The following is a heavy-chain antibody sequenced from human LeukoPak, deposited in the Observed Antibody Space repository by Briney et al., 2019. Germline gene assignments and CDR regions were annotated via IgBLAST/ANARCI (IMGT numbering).Heavy chain of an antibody. J-gene: IGHJ6*03. V-gene: IGHV3-7*01. D-gene: IGHD1-26*01. CDR2: IKQDGSEK. CDR1: GFTFSSYW. CDR3: ARALGGNARPHGCYYYYYMDV. Sequence: GGSLRLSCAASGFTFSSYWMSWVRQAPGKGLEWVANIKQDGSEKYYVDSVKGRFTISRDNAKNSLYLQMNSLRAEDTAVYYCARALGGNARPHGCYYYYYMDVWGKGTTVTVSS.